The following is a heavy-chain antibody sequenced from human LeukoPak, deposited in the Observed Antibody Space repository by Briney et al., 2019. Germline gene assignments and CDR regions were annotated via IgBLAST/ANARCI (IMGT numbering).Heavy chain of an antibody. CDR3: ATLSITARPRWHWFDP. V-gene: IGHV1-2*02. J-gene: IGHJ5*02. Sequence: ASVKVSCKASGYTFTGYYMHWVRQAPGQGLEWMGWINPNSGGTNYAQKFQGRVTMTRDTSISTAYMELSRLRSDDTAVYYCATLSITARPRWHWFDPWGQGTLVTVSS. CDR1: GYTFTGYY. D-gene: IGHD6-6*01. CDR2: INPNSGGT.